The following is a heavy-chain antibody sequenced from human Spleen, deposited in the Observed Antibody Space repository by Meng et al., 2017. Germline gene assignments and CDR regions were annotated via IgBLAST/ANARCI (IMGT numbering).Heavy chain of an antibody. J-gene: IGHJ4*02. CDR3: ATRGNPYLNC. CDR2: INVYNGKT. Sequence: QGQVVQFGAEVKKPGASVKVSCDASGYTLSSDGFSWVRQAPGQGLEWLGWINVYNGKTDYALKFQDRVTMTTDTFTNTAYMELRSLRSDDTAVYYCATRGNPYLNCWGQGTLVTVSS. V-gene: IGHV1-18*01. CDR1: GYTLSSDG.